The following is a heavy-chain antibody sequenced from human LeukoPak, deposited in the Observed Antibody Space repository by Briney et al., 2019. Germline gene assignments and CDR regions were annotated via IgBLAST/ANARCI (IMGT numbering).Heavy chain of an antibody. CDR2: IGGSGDMT. V-gene: IGHV3-23*01. J-gene: IGHJ4*02. CDR3: AKGSAVTSFEGRH. D-gene: IGHD4-17*01. Sequence: GGSLRLSCAVSGFTFSSYAMTWVRQAPGKGLEWVSSIGGSGDMTNYADSVKGRFTISRDNSKNTLHLQMNSLRAEDTALYYCAKGSAVTSFEGRHWGQGTLVTVSS. CDR1: GFTFSSYA.